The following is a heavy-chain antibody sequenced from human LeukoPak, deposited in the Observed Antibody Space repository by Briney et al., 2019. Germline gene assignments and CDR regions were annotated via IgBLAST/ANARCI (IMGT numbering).Heavy chain of an antibody. CDR1: GGTFSSYT. J-gene: IGHJ4*02. CDR3: ARAAGDYVRFDY. CDR2: IIPILGIA. V-gene: IGHV1-69*02. Sequence: SVKVSCKASGGTFSSYTISWVRQAPGQGLEWMGRIIPILGIANYAQKFQGRVTITADKSTSTAYMELSSLRGEDTAIYYCARAAGDYVRFDYWGQGTLVTVSS. D-gene: IGHD4-17*01.